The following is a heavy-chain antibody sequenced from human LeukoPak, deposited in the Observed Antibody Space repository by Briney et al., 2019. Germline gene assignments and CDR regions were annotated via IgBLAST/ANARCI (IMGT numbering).Heavy chain of an antibody. CDR1: GFTFSSYG. J-gene: IGHJ4*02. CDR3: AKEKGIAVAGIFDY. CDR2: ISYDGSNK. D-gene: IGHD6-19*01. V-gene: IGHV3-30*18. Sequence: GGSLRLSCAASGFTFSSYGMHWVRQAPGKGLEWVAVISYDGSNKYYADSVKGRFTISRDNSKNTLYLQMNSLRAEDTAVYYCAKEKGIAVAGIFDYWGQGTLVTVSS.